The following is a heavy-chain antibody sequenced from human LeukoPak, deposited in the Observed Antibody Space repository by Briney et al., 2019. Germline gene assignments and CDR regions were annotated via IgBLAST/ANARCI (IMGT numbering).Heavy chain of an antibody. V-gene: IGHV1-8*03. J-gene: IGHJ5*02. CDR2: MNPNSGNT. CDR3: ARAPRITMVRGGYNWFDP. CDR1: GYTFTSYD. Sequence: ASVKVSCKASGYTFTSYDINWVRQATGQGLEWMGWMNPNSGNTGYAQKFQGRVTITRNTSISTAYMELSSLRSEDTAVYYCARAPRITMVRGGYNWFDPWGQGTLVTVSS. D-gene: IGHD3-10*01.